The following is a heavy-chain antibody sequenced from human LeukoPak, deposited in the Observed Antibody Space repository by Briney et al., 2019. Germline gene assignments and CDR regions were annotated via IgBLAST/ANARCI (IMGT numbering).Heavy chain of an antibody. CDR2: ISSSSSTI. Sequence: GGSLRLSCAASGFTFSSYSMNWVRRAPGKGLEWVSYISSSSSTIYYADSVKGRFTISRDNAKNSLYLQMNSLRAEDTAEYYCARGGGTWAAEYFQHWGQGTLVTVSS. CDR3: ARGGGTWAAEYFQH. CDR1: GFTFSSYS. J-gene: IGHJ1*01. V-gene: IGHV3-48*01. D-gene: IGHD2-15*01.